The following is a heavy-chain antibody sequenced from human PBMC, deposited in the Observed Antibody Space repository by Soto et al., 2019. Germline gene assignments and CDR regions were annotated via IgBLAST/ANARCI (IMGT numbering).Heavy chain of an antibody. Sequence: GGSLRLSCAASGFTFSSYAMSWVRQAPGKWLEWVSAISGSGGSTYYADSVKGRFTISRDNSKNTLYLQMSSLRADDTAVYYCARSLFLASTDTEPFDYWGQGXLVTVYS. D-gene: IGHD3-3*02. CDR3: ARSLFLASTDTEPFDY. V-gene: IGHV3-23*01. J-gene: IGHJ4*02. CDR1: GFTFSSYA. CDR2: ISGSGGST.